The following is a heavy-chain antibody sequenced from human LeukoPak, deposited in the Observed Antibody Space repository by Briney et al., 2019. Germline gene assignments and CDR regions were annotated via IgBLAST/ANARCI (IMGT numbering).Heavy chain of an antibody. CDR2: TYYRSKWYN. D-gene: IGHD6-19*01. CDR1: GDSVSSNNGA. CDR3: ARDLGNTGWYTFDY. J-gene: IGHJ4*02. V-gene: IGHV6-1*01. Sequence: SQTRSLTCDISGDSVSSNNGAWNWIRQSPSRGLEWLGRTYYRSKWYNDYAESLNGRITISPDTSKNQFSLHLNSVTPEDTAVYYCARDLGNTGWYTFDYWGQGILVTVSS.